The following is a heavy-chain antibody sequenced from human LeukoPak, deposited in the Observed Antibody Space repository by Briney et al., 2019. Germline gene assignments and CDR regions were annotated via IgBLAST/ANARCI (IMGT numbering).Heavy chain of an antibody. CDR1: GGSFSGYY. CDR3: ARGVRGGIAAAVRYYYGMDV. V-gene: IGHV4-34*01. Sequence: PSETLSLTCAVYGGSFSGYYWSWIRQPPGKGLEWIGEINHSGSTNYNPSLKSRVTISVDTSKNQFSLKLSSVTAADTAVYYCARGVRGGIAAAVRYYYGMDVWGQGTTVTVSS. D-gene: IGHD6-13*01. J-gene: IGHJ6*02. CDR2: INHSGST.